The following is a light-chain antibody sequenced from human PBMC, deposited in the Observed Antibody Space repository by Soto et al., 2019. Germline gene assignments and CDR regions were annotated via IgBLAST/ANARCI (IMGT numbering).Light chain of an antibody. CDR2: EGS. CDR1: SSDVGSYNL. J-gene: IGLJ2*01. Sequence: QSALTQPASVSGSPGQSITISCTGTSSDVGSYNLVSWYQQHPGKAPQLMINEGSKRPSGVSNRFSGSKSGNTASLTISGLQAEDEADYYCCSYAGSSTLDVVFGGGTQLTVL. CDR3: CSYAGSSTLDVV. V-gene: IGLV2-23*01.